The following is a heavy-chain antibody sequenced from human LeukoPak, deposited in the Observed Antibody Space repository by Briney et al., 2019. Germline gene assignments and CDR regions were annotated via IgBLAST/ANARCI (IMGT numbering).Heavy chain of an antibody. J-gene: IGHJ3*02. V-gene: IGHV1-46*04. CDR1: GYTFMSYF. CDR2: IDPSGGNT. CDR3: ARGRDGYKYWSDAFDI. Sequence: RASVKVSCKASGYTFMSYFMYWVRQAPGQGLEWMGIIDPSGGNTSYTQKLQGRVTMTMDMSTSTVYMELSSLKFEDTAVYYCARGRDGYKYWSDAFDIWGQGTMVTVSS. D-gene: IGHD5-24*01.